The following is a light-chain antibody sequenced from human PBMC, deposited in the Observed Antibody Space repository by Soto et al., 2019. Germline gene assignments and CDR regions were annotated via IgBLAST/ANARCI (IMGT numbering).Light chain of an antibody. CDR3: QQRSNWPPGT. CDR2: DAS. V-gene: IGKV3-11*01. J-gene: IGKJ4*01. Sequence: VLTQSPATLSLSPGERATLSCRASQSVSSYLAWYQQKPGQAPRLLIHDASNRATGIPARFSGSGSGTDFTLTISSLEPEDFAVYYCQQRSNWPPGTFGGGTKVEIK. CDR1: QSVSSY.